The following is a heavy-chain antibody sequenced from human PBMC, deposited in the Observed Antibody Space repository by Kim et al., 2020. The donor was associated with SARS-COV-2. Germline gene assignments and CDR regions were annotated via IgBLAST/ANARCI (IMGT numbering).Heavy chain of an antibody. Sequence: GGSLRLSCVASRFTFSSSAMTWVRQAPGKGLEWVSTIFGSGHGTYYSYSVRGRFIVSRDNSKNTLYLQMDNRRADDTAMYYCAKNVHLTSVTFLWYFDLWGRGTSVTVSS. J-gene: IGHJ2*01. CDR2: IFGSGHGT. CDR1: RFTFSSSA. V-gene: IGHV3-23*01. D-gene: IGHD2-2*01. CDR3: AKNVHLTSVTFLWYFDL.